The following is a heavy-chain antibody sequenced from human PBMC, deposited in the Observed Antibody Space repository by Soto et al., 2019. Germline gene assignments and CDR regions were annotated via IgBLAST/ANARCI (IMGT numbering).Heavy chain of an antibody. D-gene: IGHD2-15*01. J-gene: IGHJ6*03. Sequence: GGSLRLSCAASGFTFSSYSMNWVRQAPGKGLEWVSSISSSSSYIYYADSVKGRFTISRDNAKNSLYLQMNSLRAEDTAVYYCARERGYCSGGSCYFEGNYYYYMDVWGKGTTVTVSS. CDR1: GFTFSSYS. CDR3: ARERGYCSGGSCYFEGNYYYYMDV. CDR2: ISSSSSYI. V-gene: IGHV3-21*01.